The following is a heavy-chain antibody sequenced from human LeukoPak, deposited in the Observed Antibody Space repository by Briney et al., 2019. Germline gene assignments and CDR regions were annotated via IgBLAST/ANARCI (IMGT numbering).Heavy chain of an antibody. CDR2: IYYSGST. CDR3: ARHARSGSSYYHYFDY. Sequence: SETLSLTCTVSGGSISRYCWSWIRQPPGKGLEWIGYIYYSGSTNYNPSVKSRVTISVDTSKNQFSLKLSSVTAADTAVYYCARHARSGSSYYHYFDYWGQGTLVTVSS. V-gene: IGHV4-59*08. J-gene: IGHJ4*02. CDR1: GGSISRYC. D-gene: IGHD3-22*01.